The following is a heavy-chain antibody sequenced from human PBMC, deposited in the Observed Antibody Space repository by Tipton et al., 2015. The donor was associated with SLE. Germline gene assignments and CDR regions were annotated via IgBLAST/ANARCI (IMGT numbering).Heavy chain of an antibody. Sequence: RSLRLSCAVSGFTFTSYGMHWVRQAPGRGLDWVAFTSYDGNSNYYAHSVMGRFTISRDNSKNTLFLQMNGLRPDDTAVYYCVRGKGYDFGDAWGQGILVTASS. CDR1: GFTFTSYG. J-gene: IGHJ5*02. CDR2: TSYDGNSN. V-gene: IGHV3-30*19. CDR3: VRGKGYDFGDA. D-gene: IGHD4-17*01.